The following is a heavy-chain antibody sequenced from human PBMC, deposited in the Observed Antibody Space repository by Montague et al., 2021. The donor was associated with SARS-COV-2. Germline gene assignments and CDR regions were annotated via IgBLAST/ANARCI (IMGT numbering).Heavy chain of an antibody. V-gene: IGHV4-39*02. D-gene: IGHD3-22*01. CDR1: GGSITNNIDY. CDR3: ARLKRYFDSSGSPSAFDF. CDR2: IYYTGNT. Sequence: SETLSLTCTVSGGSITNNIDYWAWIRQPPGKGLEWIGSIYYTGNTYYNPSLKSRVTISVVTSKNHFTLKRSSVTAAETAVYYCARLKRYFDSSGSPSAFDFWGQGTKVTVSS. J-gene: IGHJ3*01.